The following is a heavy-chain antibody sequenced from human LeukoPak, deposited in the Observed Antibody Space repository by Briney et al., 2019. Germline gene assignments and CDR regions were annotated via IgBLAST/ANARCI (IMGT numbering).Heavy chain of an antibody. V-gene: IGHV3-23*01. CDR3: AKDAKRNYDFWDRFDY. J-gene: IGHJ4*02. D-gene: IGHD3-3*01. CDR1: GFTFSTYA. CDR2: ISGSGGST. Sequence: GGSLRLSCAASGFTFSTYAMHWVRQAPGKGLEWVSAISGSGGSTYYADSVKGRFTISRDNSKNTLYLQMNSLRAEDTALYYCAKDAKRNYDFWDRFDYWGQGTLVTVSS.